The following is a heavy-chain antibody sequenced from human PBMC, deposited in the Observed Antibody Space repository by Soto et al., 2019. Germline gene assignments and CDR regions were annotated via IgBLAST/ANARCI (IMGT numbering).Heavy chain of an antibody. CDR1: GFTVSSNY. CDR2: IYSGGST. V-gene: IGHV3-66*01. D-gene: IGHD4-4*01. Sequence: EVQLVESGGGLVQPGGSLRLSCAASGFTVSSNYMSWVRQAPGKGLEWVSVIYSGGSTYYADSVKGRFTISRDNSKNTLYLQMNSLSAEDTAVYYCARGPSLDNSTVDYWGQGTLVTVSS. J-gene: IGHJ4*02. CDR3: ARGPSLDNSTVDY.